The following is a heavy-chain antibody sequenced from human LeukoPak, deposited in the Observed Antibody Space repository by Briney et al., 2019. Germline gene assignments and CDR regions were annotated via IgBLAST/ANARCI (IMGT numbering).Heavy chain of an antibody. J-gene: IGHJ4*02. D-gene: IGHD5-24*01. CDR2: IYSGGST. Sequence: PGGSLRLSCAASGFTFSSYAMSWVRQAPGKGLEWVSVIYSGGSTHYADSVKGRFTISRDNSKNTLYLQMNSLRAEDTAVYYCARSGRDGYNWVNLDYWGQGTLVTVSS. CDR1: GFTFSSYA. CDR3: ARSGRDGYNWVNLDY. V-gene: IGHV3-66*01.